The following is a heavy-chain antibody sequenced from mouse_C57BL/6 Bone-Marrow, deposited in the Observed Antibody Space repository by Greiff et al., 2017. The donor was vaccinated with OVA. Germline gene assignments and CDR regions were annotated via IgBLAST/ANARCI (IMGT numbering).Heavy chain of an antibody. Sequence: DVKLVESGGDLVKPGGSLKLSCAASGFTFSSYGMSWVRQTPDKRLEWVATISSGGSYTYYPASLKGRFTLARENAKNTLYLQMSSLKSEDTAMDYCARQGEHFDYWGQGTTLTVSS. CDR1: GFTFSSYG. V-gene: IGHV5-6*02. CDR2: ISSGGSYT. J-gene: IGHJ2*01. CDR3: ARQGEHFDY.